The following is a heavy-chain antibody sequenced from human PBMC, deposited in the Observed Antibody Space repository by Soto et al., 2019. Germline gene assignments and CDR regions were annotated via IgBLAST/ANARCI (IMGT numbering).Heavy chain of an antibody. CDR3: ARDSRELLTSAYYFDY. D-gene: IGHD1-26*01. Sequence: QVQLVESGGGVVQPGRSLRLSCAASGFTFSSYAMHWVRQAPGKGLEWVAVISYDGSNKYYADSVKGRFTISRDNSKNTLYLQMNSLRADDTAVNYCARDSRELLTSAYYFDYWGQGTLVTVSS. J-gene: IGHJ4*02. V-gene: IGHV3-30-3*01. CDR1: GFTFSSYA. CDR2: ISYDGSNK.